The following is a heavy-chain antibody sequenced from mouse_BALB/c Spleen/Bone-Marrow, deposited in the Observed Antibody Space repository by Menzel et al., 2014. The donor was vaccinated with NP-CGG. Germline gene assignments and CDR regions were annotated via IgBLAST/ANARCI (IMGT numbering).Heavy chain of an antibody. CDR1: GFSLTSYG. D-gene: IGHD2-10*02. V-gene: IGHV2-9*02. CDR2: IWAGGGT. J-gene: IGHJ3*01. Sequence: VNVVESGPGLVAPSQSLSITCTVSGFSLTSYGIHWVRQPPGKGLEWLGVIWAGGGTIYNSALMSRLSISKDNSKSQVFLKMHSLQTDDTAMYYCARDTGYGNPWFAYWGQGTLVTVSA. CDR3: ARDTGYGNPWFAY.